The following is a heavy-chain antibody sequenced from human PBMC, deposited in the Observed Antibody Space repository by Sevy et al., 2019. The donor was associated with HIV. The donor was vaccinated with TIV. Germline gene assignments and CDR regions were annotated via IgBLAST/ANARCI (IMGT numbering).Heavy chain of an antibody. Sequence: ASVKVSCKASGYTFTTYDINWVRQAAGQGLEWMGWINPNSANTGYAPKFQGRVTMTTDTSIGTAYMELSNLRSEDTAVYYCARQGRYSRSSGPFDLWGQRTRVTVSS. CDR3: ARQGRYSRSSGPFDL. CDR2: INPNSANT. V-gene: IGHV1-8*02. J-gene: IGHJ3*01. CDR1: GYTFTTYD. D-gene: IGHD6-13*01.